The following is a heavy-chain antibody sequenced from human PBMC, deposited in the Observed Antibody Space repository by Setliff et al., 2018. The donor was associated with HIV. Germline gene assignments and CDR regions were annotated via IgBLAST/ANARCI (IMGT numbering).Heavy chain of an antibody. J-gene: IGHJ4*02. CDR1: GFTFSNYG. D-gene: IGHD6-6*01. CDR2: IWSDGDDK. CDR3: SKLWSVAAVEVDY. Sequence: TGGSLSLTCAASGFTFSNYGMHWVRQAPGKGLEWVATIWSDGDDKYYADSVRGRFTISRDNSKNTLYLQMNSLRGADTAVYYCSKLWSVAAVEVDYWGQGTLVTVSS. V-gene: IGHV3-33*06.